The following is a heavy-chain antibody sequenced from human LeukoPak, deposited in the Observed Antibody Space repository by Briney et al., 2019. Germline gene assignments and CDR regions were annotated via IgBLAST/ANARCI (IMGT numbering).Heavy chain of an antibody. J-gene: IGHJ3*02. D-gene: IGHD1-1*01. CDR1: GFTVSNNY. CDR3: ARAKSSIAGTNYAFDI. CDR2: IYSGGGT. V-gene: IGHV3-66*01. Sequence: GGSLRLSCAASGFTVSNNYMSWVRQAPGKGLEWVSVIYSGGGTYYADSVKGRFTISRDNSKNTLYLQMNSLRAEDTAVYYCARAKSSIAGTNYAFDIWGQGTMVTVSS.